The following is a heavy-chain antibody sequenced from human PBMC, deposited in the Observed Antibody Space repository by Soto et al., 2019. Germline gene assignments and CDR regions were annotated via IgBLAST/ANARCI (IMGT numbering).Heavy chain of an antibody. Sequence: GSLRLSCAASGFTFSSHWMTWVRQAPGKGLEWVANIKQDGSEKYYVDSVKGRFTISRDNAKNSLYLQMNSLRAEDTSVYYCARGGGSSSWYWYYWGQGTLVTVS. CDR2: IKQDGSEK. J-gene: IGHJ4*02. V-gene: IGHV3-7*01. CDR1: GFTFSSHW. CDR3: ARGGGSSSWYWYY. D-gene: IGHD6-13*01.